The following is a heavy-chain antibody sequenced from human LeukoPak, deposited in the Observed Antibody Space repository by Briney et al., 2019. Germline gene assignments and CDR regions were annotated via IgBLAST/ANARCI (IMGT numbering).Heavy chain of an antibody. V-gene: IGHV3-74*01. CDR2: ISTGGSTT. Sequence: GGALRVSCAASGFTFSSYWLHWGRQAPGKGLVWVSRISTGGSTTSYAESVRGRFTISRDNAKTTLFLQMNSLRAEDTAVYYCAGTVGSAPDYYGSGGFAVLDYWGQGTLVTVSS. D-gene: IGHD3-10*01. J-gene: IGHJ4*02. CDR3: AGTVGSAPDYYGSGGFAVLDY. CDR1: GFTFSSYW.